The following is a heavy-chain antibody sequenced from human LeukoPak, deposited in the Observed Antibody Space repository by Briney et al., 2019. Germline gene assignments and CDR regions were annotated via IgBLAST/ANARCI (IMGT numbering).Heavy chain of an antibody. CDR1: GGSISSHY. D-gene: IGHD6-19*01. CDR3: AREVLRSGWYGGAFDY. Sequence: SETLSLTCTVSGGSISSHYWSWIRQPPGKGLEWIGYIYDSGSINYNPSLKSRVTISVDTSKNQFSLKLSSVTAAGTAVYYCAREVLRSGWYGGAFDYWGQGTLVTVST. CDR2: IYDSGSI. V-gene: IGHV4-59*11. J-gene: IGHJ4*02.